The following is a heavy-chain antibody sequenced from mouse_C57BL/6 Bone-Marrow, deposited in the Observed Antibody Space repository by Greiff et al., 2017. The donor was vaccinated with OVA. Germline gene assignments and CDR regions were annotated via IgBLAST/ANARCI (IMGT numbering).Heavy chain of an antibody. CDR2: IDPENGDT. CDR3: TLFTTVVDHWYFDV. V-gene: IGHV14-4*01. Sequence: VHVKQSGAELVRPGASVKLSCTASGFNIKDAYMHWVKQRPEQGLEWIGWIDPENGDTEYASKFQGKATITADTSSNTAYLQLSSLTSEDTAVYYCTLFTTVVDHWYFDVWGTGTTVTVSS. D-gene: IGHD1-1*01. CDR1: GFNIKDAY. J-gene: IGHJ1*03.